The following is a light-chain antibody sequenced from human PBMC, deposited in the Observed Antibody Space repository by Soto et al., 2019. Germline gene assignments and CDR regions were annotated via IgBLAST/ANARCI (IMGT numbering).Light chain of an antibody. CDR3: QQHHNWPRT. Sequence: EIGMTQSAATLSVPPGERATLSGRASQSGSSNLAWYQQTPGQAPRLLIYDASTRATGIPARFSGSVSGAEFTLTISSLQSEGCAIYYCQQHHNWPRTFGKGTKVEL. CDR1: QSGSSN. CDR2: DAS. V-gene: IGKV3-15*01. J-gene: IGKJ1*01.